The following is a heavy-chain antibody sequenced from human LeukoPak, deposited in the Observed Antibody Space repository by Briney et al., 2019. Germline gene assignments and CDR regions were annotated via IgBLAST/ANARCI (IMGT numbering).Heavy chain of an antibody. CDR1: GGSISSAPYY. CDR2: IYTSATTIYTSGTT. J-gene: IGHJ4*02. CDR3: ARGEGY. Sequence: SQTLSLTCTVSGGSISSAPYYWNWIRQPAGKGLEWIGRIYTSATTIYTSGTTHYNPSLKSRVTISADTSKNQFSLNLSSVTATDTAVYYCARGEGYWGQGTLVTVSS. V-gene: IGHV4-61*02.